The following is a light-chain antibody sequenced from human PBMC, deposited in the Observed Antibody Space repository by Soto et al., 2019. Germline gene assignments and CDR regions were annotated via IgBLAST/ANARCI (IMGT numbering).Light chain of an antibody. V-gene: IGKV3-20*01. Sequence: EIVLTQSPGTLSLSPGERATLSCRASQSVSSNYLAWYQQKPGQAPRLLIYGASSRATGIPDRFSGSGSGTDFTLTISGLEPADFAVYYCQQYGSSPLTFGGGTKVEIK. CDR1: QSVSSNY. CDR2: GAS. J-gene: IGKJ4*01. CDR3: QQYGSSPLT.